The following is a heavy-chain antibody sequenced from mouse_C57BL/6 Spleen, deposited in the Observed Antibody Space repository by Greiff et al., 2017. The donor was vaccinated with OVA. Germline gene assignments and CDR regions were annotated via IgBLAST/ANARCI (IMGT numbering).Heavy chain of an antibody. CDR1: GYTFTSYW. CDR3: ARSDYSKDWFAY. CDR2: IYPGSGST. V-gene: IGHV1-55*01. J-gene: IGHJ3*01. D-gene: IGHD2-5*01. Sequence: QVQLQQPGAELVKPGASVKMSCKASGYTFTSYWITWVKQRPGQGLEWIGDIYPGSGSTNYNEKFKSKATLTVDTSSSTAYMQLSSLTSEDSAVYYCARSDYSKDWFAYWGQGTLVTVSA.